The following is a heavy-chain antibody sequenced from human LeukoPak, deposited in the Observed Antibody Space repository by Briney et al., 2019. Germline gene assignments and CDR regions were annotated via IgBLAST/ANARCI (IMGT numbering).Heavy chain of an antibody. V-gene: IGHV4-59*11. CDR1: GGSMTTHH. CDR2: VFDSGRT. D-gene: IGHD5-18*01. CDR3: TTIKRGNIFGYFDF. Sequence: SETLSLTCTVSGGSMTTHHWNWIRQTPGKGLEWIGYVFDSGRTKENPSLKSRVTLSADTSKNQLSLRLSSVTAADTAVYYCTTIKRGNIFGYFDFWGQGIPVTVSS. J-gene: IGHJ4*02.